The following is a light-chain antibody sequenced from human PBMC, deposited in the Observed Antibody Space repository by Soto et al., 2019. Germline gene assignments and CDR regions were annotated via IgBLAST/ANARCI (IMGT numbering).Light chain of an antibody. CDR3: QQSYSTTWT. CDR2: AAS. Sequence: DIQITQSPSSLSSSVLERFTITCRAGQSISTYLNWYQQKSGKPPKLLISAASSLQSGVPSRFSGSGSETDFTLTISSLQPEDFATYSCQQSYSTTWTFGQGTKVDIK. J-gene: IGKJ1*01. V-gene: IGKV1-39*01. CDR1: QSISTY.